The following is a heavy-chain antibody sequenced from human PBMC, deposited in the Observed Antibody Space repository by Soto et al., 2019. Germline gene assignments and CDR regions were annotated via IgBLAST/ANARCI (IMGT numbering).Heavy chain of an antibody. CDR2: ISGSGGST. CDR1: GFTFSSYA. D-gene: IGHD3-10*01. J-gene: IGHJ5*02. V-gene: IGHV3-23*01. CDR3: AKVIMVRGVIGWFDP. Sequence: GGSLRLSCAASGFTFSSYAMSWVRQAPGKGLEWVSAISGSGGSTYYADSVKGRFTISRDNSKNTLYLQMNSLRAEDTAVYYCAKVIMVRGVIGWFDPWGQGTLVTVSS.